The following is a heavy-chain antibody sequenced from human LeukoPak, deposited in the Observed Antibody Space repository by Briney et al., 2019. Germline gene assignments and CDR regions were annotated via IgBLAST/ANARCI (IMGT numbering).Heavy chain of an antibody. V-gene: IGHV4-39*01. J-gene: IGHJ4*02. Sequence: SETLSLTCAVSGGSISSSSYYWGWIRQPPGKGLEWIGSIYYSGSTYYNPSLKSRVTISVDTSKNQFSLKLSSVTAADTAVYYCASAKFVLLWFGELLPPNYFDYWGQGTLVTVSS. CDR2: IYYSGST. D-gene: IGHD3-10*01. CDR1: GGSISSSSYY. CDR3: ASAKFVLLWFGELLPPNYFDY.